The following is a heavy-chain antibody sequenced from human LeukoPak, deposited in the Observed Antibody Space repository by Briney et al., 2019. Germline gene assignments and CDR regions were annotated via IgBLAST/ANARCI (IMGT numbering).Heavy chain of an antibody. CDR2: IIPILGIA. V-gene: IGHV1-69*04. CDR1: GGTFSSYA. D-gene: IGHD3-16*01. J-gene: IGHJ4*02. CDR3: ARDEKLGGYPR. Sequence: WASVKVSCKASGGTFSSYAISWVRQAPGQGLEWMGRIIPILGIANYARKFQGRVTITADKSTSTAYMELSSLRSEDTAVYYCARDEKLGGYPRWGQGTLVTVSS.